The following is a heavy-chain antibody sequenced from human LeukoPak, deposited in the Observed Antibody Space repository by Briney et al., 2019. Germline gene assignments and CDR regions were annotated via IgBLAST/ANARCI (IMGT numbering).Heavy chain of an antibody. V-gene: IGHV1-18*01. Sequence: ASVKVSCKASGYKFTTYGIGWVRQAPGRGLEWMGWISAYNGNTNYAQKLQGRVTMTTDTSTSTAYMELRSLRSDDTAVYYCAILVGATTVDYWGQGTLVTVSS. J-gene: IGHJ4*02. CDR2: ISAYNGNT. CDR3: AILVGATTVDY. CDR1: GYKFTTYG. D-gene: IGHD1-26*01.